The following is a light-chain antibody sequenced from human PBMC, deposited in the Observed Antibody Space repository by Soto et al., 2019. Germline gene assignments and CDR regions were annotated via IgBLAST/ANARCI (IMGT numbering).Light chain of an antibody. CDR1: SSDVGGYNY. V-gene: IGLV2-14*01. CDR2: EVI. J-gene: IGLJ3*02. Sequence: QSALTQPASVSGSPGQSITISCTGTSSDVGGYNYVSWYQQHPGKAPKLIIYEVINRPSGVSNRFSGSKSGNTASLTISGLQAEDEADYYCSSCTSGTNVLFGGGTKVTVL. CDR3: SSCTSGTNVL.